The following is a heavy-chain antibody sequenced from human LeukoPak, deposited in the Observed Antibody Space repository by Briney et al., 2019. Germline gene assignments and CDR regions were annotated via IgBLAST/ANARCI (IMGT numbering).Heavy chain of an antibody. J-gene: IGHJ4*02. D-gene: IGHD3-22*01. CDR2: LYSGGNT. CDR1: GFSVSSNY. CDR3: AKDYYDSSGHYFDY. V-gene: IGHV3-66*01. Sequence: PGGSLRLSCAASGFSVSSNYISWVRQAPGKGPEWVSTLYSGGNTYFADSVKGRFTISRDNSKNIVFLQMNNLRAEDTALYYCAKDYYDSSGHYFDYWGQGTLVTVSS.